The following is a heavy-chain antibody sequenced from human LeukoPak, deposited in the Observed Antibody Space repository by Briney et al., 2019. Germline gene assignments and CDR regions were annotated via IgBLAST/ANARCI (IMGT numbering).Heavy chain of an antibody. Sequence: GGSLRLSCAASGFTFSGYWMSWVRQAPGKGLEWVANIKGDGTEKKYWDSVRGRFTIFTDNAKKSLYLQMNSLRAEDTATYYCAREASGTVFDIWGQGTLVTVSS. CDR1: GFTFSGYW. CDR2: IKGDGTEK. CDR3: AREASGTVFDI. D-gene: IGHD6-13*01. V-gene: IGHV3-7*01. J-gene: IGHJ3*02.